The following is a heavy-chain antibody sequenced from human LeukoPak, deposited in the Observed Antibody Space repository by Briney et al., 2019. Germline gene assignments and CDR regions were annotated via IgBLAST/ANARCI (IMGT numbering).Heavy chain of an antibody. J-gene: IGHJ4*02. CDR1: GYSLSSFW. CDR2: IYPGDSDT. V-gene: IGHV5-51*01. CDR3: ARHEEGGYSYGLGDY. Sequence: GDSLKISCQGSGYSLSSFWIGWVRQMPGKGLEWMGIIYPGDSDTRYSPSFQGQVTISADKSISTAYLQWSSLKASDTAMYYCARHEEGGYSYGLGDYWGQGTLVTVSS. D-gene: IGHD5-18*01.